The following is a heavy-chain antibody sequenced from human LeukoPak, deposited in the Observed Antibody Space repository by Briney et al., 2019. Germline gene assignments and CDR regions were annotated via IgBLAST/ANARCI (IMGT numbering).Heavy chain of an antibody. D-gene: IGHD5-18*01. CDR2: ISSSSSYI. Sequence: GGSLRLSCAASGFTFSSYSMNWVRQAPGKGLEWVSSISSSSSYIYYADSVKGRFTISRDNAKNSLYLQMNSLRAEDTAVYYCARESTAMAPYIDYWGQGTLVTVSS. CDR3: ARESTAMAPYIDY. CDR1: GFTFSSYS. V-gene: IGHV3-21*01. J-gene: IGHJ4*02.